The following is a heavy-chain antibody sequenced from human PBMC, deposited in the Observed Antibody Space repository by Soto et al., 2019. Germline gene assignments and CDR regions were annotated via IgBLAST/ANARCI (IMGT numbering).Heavy chain of an antibody. D-gene: IGHD2-2*01. Sequence: PTLVNPTHTLTLTCTFSGFSLSTFGMGVGWIRQPPGKAPEWLALIYWNDDKRYSPSLNSRLTIAKDTSKNLVVLTLTNVDPVDAATYYDVNSPASSPSDYCGQGTLFTVSS. CDR1: GFSLSTFGMG. CDR2: IYWNDDK. V-gene: IGHV2-5*01. CDR3: VNSPASSPSDY. J-gene: IGHJ4*02.